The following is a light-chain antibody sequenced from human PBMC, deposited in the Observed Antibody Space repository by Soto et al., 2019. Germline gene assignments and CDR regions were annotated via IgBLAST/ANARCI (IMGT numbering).Light chain of an antibody. CDR3: QQYTDSPGT. CDR1: QSVSTW. CDR2: DAS. Sequence: DIQMTQSPSTLSAFVGDRVTINCRARQSVSTWLAWYQQNQGKAPKVLIFDASTLKSGVPSRFSVSGFATEFSLTTSSLQPDDLPTYYCQQYTDSPGTFGQGTKVEIK. J-gene: IGKJ1*01. V-gene: IGKV1-5*01.